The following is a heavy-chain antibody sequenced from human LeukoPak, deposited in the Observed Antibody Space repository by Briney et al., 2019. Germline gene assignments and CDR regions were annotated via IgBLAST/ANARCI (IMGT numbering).Heavy chain of an antibody. CDR3: ARVSGCCSSTSCYDFDY. CDR1: GASISSDY. CDR2: IYDSGST. D-gene: IGHD2-2*01. J-gene: IGHJ4*02. V-gene: IGHV4-59*01. Sequence: SETLSLTCTVSGASISSDYWSWIRQPPGKGLEWIGYIYDSGSTNYNPSLKSRVTISVDTSKNQFSLKLRSVTAADTAVYYCARVSGCCSSTSCYDFDYWGQGTLVTVSS.